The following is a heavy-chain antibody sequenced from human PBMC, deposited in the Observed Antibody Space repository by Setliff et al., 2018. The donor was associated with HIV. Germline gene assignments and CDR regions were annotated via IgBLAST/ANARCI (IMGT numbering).Heavy chain of an antibody. J-gene: IGHJ4*02. Sequence: VASVKVSCKASGYTFNDNYIHWVRQAPGQGLEWLGMVNPSGGSTAYAQKFQGRITMISDTSTSTVYMELSSLRSEDTAVYYCARTRGYTYGYIDSWGQGTLVTVSS. D-gene: IGHD5-18*01. CDR3: ARTRGYTYGYIDS. CDR1: GYTFNDNY. CDR2: VNPSGGST. V-gene: IGHV1-46*02.